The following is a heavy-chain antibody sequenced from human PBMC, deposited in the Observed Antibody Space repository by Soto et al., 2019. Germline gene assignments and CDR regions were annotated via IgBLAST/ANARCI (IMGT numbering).Heavy chain of an antibody. CDR2: IYYSGST. V-gene: IGHV4-59*01. D-gene: IGHD3-3*01. CDR1: GGSISSYY. Sequence: SETLSLTCTVSGGSISSYYWSWIRQPPGKGLEWIGYIYYSGSTNYNPSLKSRVTISVDTSKNQFSLKLSSVTAADTAVYYCARAGKIRFHPTLGPNQGMDVWGQGTTVTVSS. J-gene: IGHJ6*02. CDR3: ARAGKIRFHPTLGPNQGMDV.